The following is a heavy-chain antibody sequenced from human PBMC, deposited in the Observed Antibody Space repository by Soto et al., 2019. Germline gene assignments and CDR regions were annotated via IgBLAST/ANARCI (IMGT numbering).Heavy chain of an antibody. CDR1: VGAISSSSYY. Sequence: ETLSLTCTVSVGAISSSSYYWCLIRHPPGKGLEWIGSIYYSGSTYYNPSLKSRVTISVDTSKNQFSLKLSSVTAADTAVYYCARPYSSGWYPEFGYWGQGTLVNVSS. V-gene: IGHV4-39*01. CDR3: ARPYSSGWYPEFGY. J-gene: IGHJ4*02. CDR2: IYYSGST. D-gene: IGHD6-19*01.